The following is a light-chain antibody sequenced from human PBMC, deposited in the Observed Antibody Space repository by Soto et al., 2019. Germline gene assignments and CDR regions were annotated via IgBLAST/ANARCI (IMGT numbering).Light chain of an antibody. Sequence: EILMTQSPATLSVSPGERATLSCRPSQSVSSNLAWYQQKPGQAPRLXIYDASSRATGIPERFSGGGAGTACTLTISRLEPEDVEVDYCLQYGSSTHTFGQGTRLEIK. V-gene: IGKV3-20*01. J-gene: IGKJ5*01. CDR3: LQYGSSTHT. CDR1: QSVSSN. CDR2: DAS.